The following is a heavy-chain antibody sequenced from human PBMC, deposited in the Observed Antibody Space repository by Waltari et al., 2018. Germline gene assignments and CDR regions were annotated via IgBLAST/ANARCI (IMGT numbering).Heavy chain of an antibody. V-gene: IGHV3-7*03. CDR1: GFTFSSYW. CDR2: IKQDGSEK. Sequence: EVQLVESGGGLVQPGGSLRLSCAASGFTFSSYWMSWVRQAPGKGLGWVANIKQDGSEKYYVDSVKGRFTISRDNAKNSLYLQMNSLRAEETAVYYCARGATEWLPNYWGQGTLVTVSS. D-gene: IGHD3-3*01. J-gene: IGHJ4*02. CDR3: ARGATEWLPNY.